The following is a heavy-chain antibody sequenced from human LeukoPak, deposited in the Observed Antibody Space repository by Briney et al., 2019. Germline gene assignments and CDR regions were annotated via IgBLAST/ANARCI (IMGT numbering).Heavy chain of an antibody. CDR3: ARGCEGSMSSGYYRNVCY. CDR1: GGSISSGFYY. CDR2: IYTSGST. J-gene: IGHJ4*02. Sequence: SSETLSLTCTVSGGSISSGFYYWSRIRQPAGKGLEWIGRIYTSGSTNYNPSLKSRVTISVDTSKNQFSLKLTSVTAADTALYHCARGCEGSMSSGYYRNVCYWGQGTLVTVSS. V-gene: IGHV4-61*02. D-gene: IGHD3-22*01.